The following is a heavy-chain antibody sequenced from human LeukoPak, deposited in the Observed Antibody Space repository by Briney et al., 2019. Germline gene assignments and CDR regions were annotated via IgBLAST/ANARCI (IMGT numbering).Heavy chain of an antibody. CDR3: ARDEGGSYNYF. Sequence: GGSLRLSCAVSGFTFSTYWMNWVRQAPGKGLEWVANINKDGSDKYYVASVKGRFTISRDNAKNSLYLQMNSLRAEDTAVYYCARDEGGSYNYFWGQGTLVTVSS. V-gene: IGHV3-7*01. D-gene: IGHD1-26*01. CDR2: INKDGSDK. J-gene: IGHJ4*02. CDR1: GFTFSTYW.